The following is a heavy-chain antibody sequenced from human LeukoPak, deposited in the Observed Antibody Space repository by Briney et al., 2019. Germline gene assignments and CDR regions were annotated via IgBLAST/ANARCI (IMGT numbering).Heavy chain of an antibody. CDR3: AKDPYSSGWYDSTHFDY. CDR1: GFTLSRYG. D-gene: IGHD6-19*01. V-gene: IGHV3-30*02. CDR2: IRYDGSKK. J-gene: IGHJ4*02. Sequence: GGSLRLSCAASGFTLSRYGMDWVRQAPGKGMEWVAFIRYDGSKKYYADSVKGRLTISRDNCKNPLYLQMNSLRAEDTAVYYCAKDPYSSGWYDSTHFDYWGQGTLVTVSS.